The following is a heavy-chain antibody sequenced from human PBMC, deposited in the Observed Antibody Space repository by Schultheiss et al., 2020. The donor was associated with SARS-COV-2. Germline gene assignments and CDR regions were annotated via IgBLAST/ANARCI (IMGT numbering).Heavy chain of an antibody. D-gene: IGHD2-8*01. CDR3: ARGGFCTNGVCSLGIMDV. CDR2: IYHSGST. V-gene: IGHV4-59*01. CDR1: GGSISSYY. Sequence: GSLRLSCTVSGGSISSYYWSWIRQPAGKGLEWIGYIYHSGSTNYNPSLKSRVTISVDTSKNQFSLKLSSVTAADTAVYYCARGGFCTNGVCSLGIMDVWGQGTTVTVSS. J-gene: IGHJ6*02.